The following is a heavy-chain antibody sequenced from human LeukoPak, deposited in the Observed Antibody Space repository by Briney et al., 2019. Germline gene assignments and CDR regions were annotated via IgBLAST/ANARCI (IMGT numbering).Heavy chain of an antibody. CDR2: IYSGGST. D-gene: IGHD1-1*01. CDR1: GFTVSSNY. V-gene: IGHV3-53*01. J-gene: IGHJ6*02. CDR3: ASPTKERPYYYYGMDV. Sequence: GGSLRLSCAASGFTVSSNYMSWVRQAPGKGLEWVSVIYSGGSTYYADSVKGRFTISRDNSKNTLYLQMNSLRAEDTAVYYCASPTKERPYYYYGMDVWGQGTTVTASS.